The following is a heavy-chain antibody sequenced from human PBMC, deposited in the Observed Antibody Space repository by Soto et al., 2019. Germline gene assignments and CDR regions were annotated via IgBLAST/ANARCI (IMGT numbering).Heavy chain of an antibody. CDR3: ARVWGLDYIDS. Sequence: PETLFLTCTVSGAAMYAYYWSSIRQPPGKGLEWIGDIYYSGRTNYNPSLKSRVTISVDTSKNQFSVKLSSVTAADTAVYYCARVWGLDYIDSWGQGTRVTASS. D-gene: IGHD7-27*01. CDR1: GAAMYAYY. J-gene: IGHJ4*02. CDR2: IYYSGRT. V-gene: IGHV4-59*01.